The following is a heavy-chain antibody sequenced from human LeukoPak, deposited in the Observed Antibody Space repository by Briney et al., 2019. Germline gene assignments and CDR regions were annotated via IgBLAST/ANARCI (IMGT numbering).Heavy chain of an antibody. J-gene: IGHJ4*02. Sequence: SVKVSCKASGGTFSSYAISWVRQAPGQGLEWMGGIIPIFGTANYAQKFQGRVTITADKSTSTAYMELSSLRSEDTAVYYCAREYRYSYYFDYWGQGTLVTVSS. CDR2: IIPIFGTA. CDR1: GGTFSSYA. CDR3: AREYRYSYYFDY. D-gene: IGHD5-18*01. V-gene: IGHV1-69*06.